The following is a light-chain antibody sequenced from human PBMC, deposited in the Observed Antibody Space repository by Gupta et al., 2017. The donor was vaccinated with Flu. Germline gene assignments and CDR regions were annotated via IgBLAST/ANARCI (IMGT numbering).Light chain of an antibody. Sequence: QSALTQPASVSGSPGQSITISCTGTSSDVGDYNYVSWYRLHPGKAPKLMIYEVSNRPSGVSNRFSGSKSGNTASLTIAGRQAEDEADYYCSSYTSSSTLVFGGGTKLTVL. J-gene: IGLJ3*02. CDR1: SSDVGDYNY. V-gene: IGLV2-14*01. CDR2: EVS. CDR3: SSYTSSSTLV.